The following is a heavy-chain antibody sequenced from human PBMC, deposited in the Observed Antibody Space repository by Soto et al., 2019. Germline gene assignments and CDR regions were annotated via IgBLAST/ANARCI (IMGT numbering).Heavy chain of an antibody. CDR3: ARAGDARPAAWY. J-gene: IGHJ4*02. CDR1: GFTFGDYY. D-gene: IGHD6-6*01. Sequence: QVQLVESGGGLVKPGGSLRLSCAASGFTFGDYYMSWIRQAPGNGLEWVSYISSSGSSTYYVDSVRGRLTISRDNAKNSLYPQTDSLGAGDTAVYYCARAGDARPAAWYCSQGTLVTGSS. CDR2: ISSSGSST. V-gene: IGHV3-11*01.